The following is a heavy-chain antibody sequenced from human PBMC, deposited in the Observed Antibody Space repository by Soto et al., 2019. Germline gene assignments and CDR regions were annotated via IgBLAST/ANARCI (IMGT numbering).Heavy chain of an antibody. Sequence: EVQLVESGGGLVQPGGSLRLSCVGSGFTFSIYWMAWVRQAPGKGLEWGANIKEDGSTKFYADSVKGRFTISRDNAKNSLFLQMNSLRAEDTAVYYCATTAAAAASDWGQGTLVTVSS. D-gene: IGHD6-13*01. J-gene: IGHJ4*02. V-gene: IGHV3-7*01. CDR1: GFTFSIYW. CDR3: ATTAAAAASD. CDR2: IKEDGSTK.